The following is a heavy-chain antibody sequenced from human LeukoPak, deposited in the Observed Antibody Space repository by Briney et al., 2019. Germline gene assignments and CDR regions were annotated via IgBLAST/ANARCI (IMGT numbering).Heavy chain of an antibody. CDR2: ISYDGSNK. Sequence: GSLRLSCAASGFTFSSYAMHWVRQAPGKGLEWVAVISYDGSNKYYADSVKGRFTISRDNSKNTLYLQMNSLRAEDTAVYYCAREWGSYKTGGFDYWGQGTLVTVSS. J-gene: IGHJ4*02. D-gene: IGHD3-16*01. V-gene: IGHV3-30*14. CDR1: GFTFSSYA. CDR3: AREWGSYKTGGFDY.